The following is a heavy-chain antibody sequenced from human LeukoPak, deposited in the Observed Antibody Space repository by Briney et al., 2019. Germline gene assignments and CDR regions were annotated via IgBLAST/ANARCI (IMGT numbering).Heavy chain of an antibody. Sequence: ASVKVSCKASGYTFTGYYMHWVRQAPGQGLEWMGWINPNSGGTNYAQKFQGRVTMTRDTSISTAYMELSSLRSEDTAVYYCARGRRDTAMVNLFDYWGQGTLVTVSS. CDR1: GYTFTGYY. V-gene: IGHV1-2*02. CDR2: INPNSGGT. D-gene: IGHD5-18*01. J-gene: IGHJ4*02. CDR3: ARGRRDTAMVNLFDY.